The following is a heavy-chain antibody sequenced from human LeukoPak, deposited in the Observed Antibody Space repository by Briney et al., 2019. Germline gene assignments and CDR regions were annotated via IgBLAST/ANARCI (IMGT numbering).Heavy chain of an antibody. D-gene: IGHD3-9*01. J-gene: IGHJ4*02. CDR2: IYYSGST. V-gene: IGHV4-31*03. CDR3: ARAIRNYDILTGYFFDY. Sequence: NPSQTLSLTCTVSGGSISSGGYYWSWIRQHPGKGLEWIGYIYYSGSTNYNPSLKSRVTISVDTSKNQFSLKLSSVTAADTAVYYCARAIRNYDILTGYFFDYWGQGTLVTVSS. CDR1: GGSISSGGYY.